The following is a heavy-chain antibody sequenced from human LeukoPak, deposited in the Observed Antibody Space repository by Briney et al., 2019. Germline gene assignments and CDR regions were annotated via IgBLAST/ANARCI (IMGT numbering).Heavy chain of an antibody. CDR2: ISYDEGDK. CDR3: ARDRGRWLPTDYSYYYKDV. Sequence: GGSLRLSCAASGFIFSTYAMHWVRQAPGKGLEWVALISYDEGDKYYVDSVKGRFTISRDNSRNTLYLQMNSLRPEDTAVYYCARDRGRWLPTDYSYYYKDVWGKGTTVTVSS. V-gene: IGHV3-30*04. D-gene: IGHD5-24*01. J-gene: IGHJ6*03. CDR1: GFIFSTYA.